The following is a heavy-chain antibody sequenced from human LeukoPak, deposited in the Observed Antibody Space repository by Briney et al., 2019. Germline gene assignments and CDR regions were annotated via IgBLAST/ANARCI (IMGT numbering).Heavy chain of an antibody. CDR3: ARVAYGGNYIDY. CDR1: GGSISSGSYY. J-gene: IGHJ4*02. CDR2: IYTSGST. V-gene: IGHV4-61*02. Sequence: PSETLSLTCTVSGGSISSGSYYWSWIRQPAGKGLEWIGRIYTSGSTNYNPSLKSRVTISVDTSKNQFSLKLSSVTAADTAVYYCARVAYGGNYIDYWGQGTLVTVSS. D-gene: IGHD4-23*01.